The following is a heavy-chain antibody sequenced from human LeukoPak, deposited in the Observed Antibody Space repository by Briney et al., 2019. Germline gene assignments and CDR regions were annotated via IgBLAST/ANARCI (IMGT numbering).Heavy chain of an antibody. CDR1: GFTVSSNY. CDR2: IYSGGST. CDR3: ARNGGVAAATFDY. V-gene: IGHV3-53*01. D-gene: IGHD6-13*01. J-gene: IGHJ4*02. Sequence: RLSCAXSGFTVSSNYMSWVRQAPGKXLEWXSVIYSGGSTYYADSVKGRFTISRDNSKNTLYLQMNSLRAEDTAVYYCARNGGVAAATFDYWGQGTLVTVSS.